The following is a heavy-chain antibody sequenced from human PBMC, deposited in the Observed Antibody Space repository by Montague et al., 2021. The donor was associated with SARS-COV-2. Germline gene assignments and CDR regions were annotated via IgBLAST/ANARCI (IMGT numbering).Heavy chain of an antibody. J-gene: IGHJ5*02. CDR2: IYYRGST. D-gene: IGHD5-24*01. V-gene: IGHV4-59*01. Sequence: SETLSLTCTVSGGSINSYYWSWIRQPPGKGLEWIGYIYYRGSTNYNPSLETRVTISVDPSKNQFSLKMRSVTAADTAVYYCARVDRWNWFDPWGQGTLVIVSS. CDR3: ARVDRWNWFDP. CDR1: GGSINSYY.